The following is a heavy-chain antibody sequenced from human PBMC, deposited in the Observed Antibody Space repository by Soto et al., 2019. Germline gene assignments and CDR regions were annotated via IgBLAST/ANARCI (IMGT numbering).Heavy chain of an antibody. V-gene: IGHV1-69*08. J-gene: IGHJ2*01. Sequence: QVQLVQSGAEVKKPGSSVKVSCKASGGTFSSYTISWVRQAPGQGLEWMGRIIPILGIANYAQKFQGRVTITADKSTSTAYRELSSLRSEDTAVYYCARDRTGAPLHADWYFDLWGRGTLVTVSS. CDR3: ARDRTGAPLHADWYFDL. D-gene: IGHD7-27*01. CDR1: GGTFSSYT. CDR2: IIPILGIA.